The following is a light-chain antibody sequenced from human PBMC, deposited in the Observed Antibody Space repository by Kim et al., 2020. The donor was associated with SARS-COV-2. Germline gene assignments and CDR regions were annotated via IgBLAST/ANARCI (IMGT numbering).Light chain of an antibody. V-gene: IGKV4-1*01. CDR3: QQYYSVPRT. J-gene: IGKJ1*01. Sequence: DIVMTQSPYSLAVSLGERATINCKSSQSVLASSNSKNYLSWYQQKPGQPPKLLIYWASTRESGVPDRFSGSGSGTDFTLTISSLQAEDVAVYYCQQYYSVPRTFGQGTKVDIK. CDR2: WAS. CDR1: QSVLASSNSKNY.